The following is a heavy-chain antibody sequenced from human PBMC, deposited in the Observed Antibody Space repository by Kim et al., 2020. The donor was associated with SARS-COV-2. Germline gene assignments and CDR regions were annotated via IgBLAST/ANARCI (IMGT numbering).Heavy chain of an antibody. V-gene: IGHV4-39*07. CDR2: IRYSWNT. CDR1: GVSITNTQYH. D-gene: IGHD3-10*01. Sequence: SETLSLTCSVSGVSITNTQYHWGWVRQPPGKGLEWIGNIRYSWNTYYNPSLKSRLTISADTSDNVISLKLTSVTAADTAVYYCARVGDRGLREVGYYSMAVWGQGTTVTVSS. J-gene: IGHJ6*03. CDR3: ARVGDRGLREVGYYSMAV.